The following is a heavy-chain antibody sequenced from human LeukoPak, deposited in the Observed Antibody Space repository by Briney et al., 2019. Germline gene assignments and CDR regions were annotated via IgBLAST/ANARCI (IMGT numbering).Heavy chain of an antibody. J-gene: IGHJ6*03. CDR1: GFTFSSYE. D-gene: IGHD1-26*01. CDR2: ISSSGSTI. CDR3: ARDHVGWELLRRESYYYYMDV. V-gene: IGHV3-48*03. Sequence: GSLRLSCAASGFTFSSYEMNWVRQAPGKGLEWVSYISSSGSTIYYADSVKGRFTISRDNAKNSLYLQMNSLRAEDTAVYYCARDHVGWELLRRESYYYYMDVWGKGTTVTVSS.